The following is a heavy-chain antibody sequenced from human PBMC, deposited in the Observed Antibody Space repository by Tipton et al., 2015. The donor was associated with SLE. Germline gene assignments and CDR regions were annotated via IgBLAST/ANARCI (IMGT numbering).Heavy chain of an antibody. J-gene: IGHJ3*02. CDR3: ARSGYSSGWYRGRFDI. Sequence: TLSLTCAVYGGSFSGYYWSWIRQPPGKGLEWIGEINHSGSTNYNPSLKSRVTISVDTSKNQFSLKLSSVTAADTAVYYCARSGYSSGWYRGRFDIWGQGTMVTVSP. D-gene: IGHD6-19*01. CDR1: GGSFSGYY. CDR2: INHSGST. V-gene: IGHV4-34*01.